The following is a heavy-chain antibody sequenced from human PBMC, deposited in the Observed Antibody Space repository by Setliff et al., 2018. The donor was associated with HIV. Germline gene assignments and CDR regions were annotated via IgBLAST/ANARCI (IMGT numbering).Heavy chain of an antibody. V-gene: IGHV4-34*01. D-gene: IGHD1-1*01. CDR3: ARAPATTHDFDH. J-gene: IGHJ4*02. CDR1: GGSFSGYY. Sequence: SETLSLTCAVYGGSFSGYYWNWIRQPPGKGLDWIEEISHSGNTNYNPSLKSRVTISIDTSKNQFSLRLTSVTAADTAVYYCARAPATTHDFDHWGQGTLVTVSS. CDR2: ISHSGNT.